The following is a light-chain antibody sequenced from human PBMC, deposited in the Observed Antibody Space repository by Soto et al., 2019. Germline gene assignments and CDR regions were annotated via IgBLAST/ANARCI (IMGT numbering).Light chain of an antibody. Sequence: GDRVTITCRASQDITNYLAWFQQKSGKPPKLLIYAASTLESGVPSRFSGSGSGTDFTLTISSLQPEDVATFYCQKYDSVPFTFGTGTKVDIK. J-gene: IGKJ3*01. V-gene: IGKV1-27*01. CDR1: QDITNY. CDR2: AAS. CDR3: QKYDSVPFT.